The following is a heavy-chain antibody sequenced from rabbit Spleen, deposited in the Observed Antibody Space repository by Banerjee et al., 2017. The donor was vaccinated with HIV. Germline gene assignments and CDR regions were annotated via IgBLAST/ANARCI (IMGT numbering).Heavy chain of an antibody. CDR3: ARNYVNAFDP. J-gene: IGHJ2*01. CDR2: INAVTGKA. V-gene: IGHV1S40*01. Sequence: QSLEESGGDLVKPGASLTLTCTASGFSFSSSDYMCWVRQAPGKGLEWISCINAVTGKAVYATWAKGRFTISKTSSTTVTLQMTSLTAADTATYFCARNYVNAFDPWGQGTLVTVS. D-gene: IGHD1-1*01. CDR1: GFSFSSSDY.